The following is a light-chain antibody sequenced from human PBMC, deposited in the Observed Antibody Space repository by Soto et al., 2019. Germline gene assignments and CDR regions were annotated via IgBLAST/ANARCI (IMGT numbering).Light chain of an antibody. Sequence: DIQMTQSPSSLSASVRDRVTITCRASQGISNYLAWYQQKPGKVPKLLIYAASTLQSGVPYRFSGSGSGTDFTLTISSLQPEDIATYYCKKYDSAPWTFGQGTKVEIK. J-gene: IGKJ1*01. CDR1: QGISNY. CDR2: AAS. CDR3: KKYDSAPWT. V-gene: IGKV1-27*01.